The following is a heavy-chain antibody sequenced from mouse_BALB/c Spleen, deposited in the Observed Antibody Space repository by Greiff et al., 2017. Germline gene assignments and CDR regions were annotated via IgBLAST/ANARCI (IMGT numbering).Heavy chain of an antibody. D-gene: IGHD1-1*01. CDR1: GYTFTNYW. Sequence: QVHVKQSGAELVRPGTSVKMSCKAAGYTFTNYWIGWVKQRPGHGLEWIGDIYPGGGYTNYNEKFKGKATLTADTSSSTAYMQLSSLTSEDSAIYYCARDTYEGSSYYFDYWGQGTTLTVSS. CDR2: IYPGGGYT. CDR3: ARDTYEGSSYYFDY. J-gene: IGHJ2*01. V-gene: IGHV1-63*02.